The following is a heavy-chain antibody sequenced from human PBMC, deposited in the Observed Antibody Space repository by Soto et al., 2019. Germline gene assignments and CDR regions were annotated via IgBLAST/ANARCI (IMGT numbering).Heavy chain of an antibody. D-gene: IGHD1-7*01. J-gene: IGHJ4*02. V-gene: IGHV3-48*03. CDR3: ARDRNWNYDY. CDR1: GFTLSSYE. Sequence: EVQLVESGGGLVQPGGSLRLSCAASGFTLSSYEMNWVRQAPGKGLEWGSYISSRGSTINYADSVKGRFTISRDNAKNSLYLQMNSLRAEDTAVYYCARDRNWNYDYWGQGTLVTVSS. CDR2: ISSRGSTI.